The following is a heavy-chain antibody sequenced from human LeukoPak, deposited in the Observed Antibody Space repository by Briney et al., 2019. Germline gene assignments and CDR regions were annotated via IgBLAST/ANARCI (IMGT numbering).Heavy chain of an antibody. CDR1: GYTFITYD. V-gene: IGHV1-8*01. J-gene: IGHJ6*03. D-gene: IGHD5-24*01. CDR3: ARAYLEMATNYYMDV. CDR2: MNPNSGNT. Sequence: GASVKVSCKASGYTFITYDINWVRQATGQGLEWMGWMNPNSGNTGYAQKFQGRVTITADKSTSTAYMELSSLRSEDTAVYYCARAYLEMATNYYMDVWGKGTTVTVSS.